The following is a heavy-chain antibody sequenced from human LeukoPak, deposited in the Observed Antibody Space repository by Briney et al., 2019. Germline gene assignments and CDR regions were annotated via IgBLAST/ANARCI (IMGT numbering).Heavy chain of an antibody. CDR3: ARGGGDSSSSQDFDY. J-gene: IGHJ4*02. V-gene: IGHV4-39*07. Sequence: SETLSLTCTVSGGSISSSSYYWGWIRQPPGKGLEWIGSIYYSGNTNYNPSLKSRVTISVDTSKNQVSLKLSSVTAADTAVYYCARGGGDSSSSQDFDYWGQGTLVTVSS. D-gene: IGHD6-13*01. CDR1: GGSISSSSYY. CDR2: IYYSGNT.